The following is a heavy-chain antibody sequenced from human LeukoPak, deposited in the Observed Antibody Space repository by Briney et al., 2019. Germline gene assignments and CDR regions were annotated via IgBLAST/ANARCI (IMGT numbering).Heavy chain of an antibody. D-gene: IGHD3-22*01. Sequence: SVKVSCKASGGTFSSYAISWVRQAPGQGLEWMGRIIPILGIANYAQKFQGRVTITADKSTSTAYMELSSLRSDDTAVYYCARDDSSGYYYFDYWGQGTLVTVSS. CDR2: IIPILGIA. V-gene: IGHV1-69*04. CDR3: ARDDSSGYYYFDY. CDR1: GGTFSSYA. J-gene: IGHJ4*02.